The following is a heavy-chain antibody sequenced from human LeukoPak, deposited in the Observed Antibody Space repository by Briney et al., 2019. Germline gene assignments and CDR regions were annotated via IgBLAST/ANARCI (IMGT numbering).Heavy chain of an antibody. D-gene: IGHD1-26*01. J-gene: IGHJ5*02. CDR1: GGSISSSSYY. V-gene: IGHV4-61*02. Sequence: SETLSLTCTVSGGSISSSSYYWSWIRQPAGKGLEWIGRIYTSGSTNYNPSLKSRVTMSVDTSKNQFSLKLSSVTAADTAVYYCARDKGGSYHINWFDPWGQGTLVTVSS. CDR3: ARDKGGSYHINWFDP. CDR2: IYTSGST.